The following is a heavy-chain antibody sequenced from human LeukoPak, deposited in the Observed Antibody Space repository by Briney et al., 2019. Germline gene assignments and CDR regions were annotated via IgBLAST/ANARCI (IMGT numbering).Heavy chain of an antibody. CDR2: ISSSSGDI. Sequence: GGSLRLSCAASGFSFSTYSMNWVRQAPGKGPEWVSSISSSSGDIYYGDSVKGRFTISRDNAKNSLYLQMNSLRAEDTAVYYCAKAWALTYLGGVDSWGQGTLVTVSS. D-gene: IGHD2-21*02. J-gene: IGHJ4*02. CDR3: AKAWALTYLGGVDS. V-gene: IGHV3-21*04. CDR1: GFSFSTYS.